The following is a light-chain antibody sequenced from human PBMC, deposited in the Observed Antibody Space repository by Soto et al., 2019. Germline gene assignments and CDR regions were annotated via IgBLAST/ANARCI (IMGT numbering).Light chain of an antibody. Sequence: DIQLTQSPSTLSASIGDRVTITCRASQSISRWLAWYQQKPGKAPKLLIYDASSLESGVPSRFSGSGSGTDFTLTITSLQPDDFATYYCQHPRWTFGQGTKVEIK. CDR1: QSISRW. CDR3: QHPRWT. CDR2: DAS. V-gene: IGKV1-5*01. J-gene: IGKJ1*01.